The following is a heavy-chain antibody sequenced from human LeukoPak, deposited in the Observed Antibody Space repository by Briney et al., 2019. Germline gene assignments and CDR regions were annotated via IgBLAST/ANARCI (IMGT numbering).Heavy chain of an antibody. CDR2: TRNKANSYTT. V-gene: IGHV3-72*01. J-gene: IGHJ6*03. D-gene: IGHD6-19*01. Sequence: GGSLRLSCAASGFTFSDHYMDWVRQAPGKGLEWVGRTRNKANSYTTEYAASVKGRFTISRDDSKNSLYLQMNSLKTEDTAVYYCARVLRGQWLVPYPYYYYYMDVWGKGTTVTVSS. CDR3: ARVLRGQWLVPYPYYYYYMDV. CDR1: GFTFSDHY.